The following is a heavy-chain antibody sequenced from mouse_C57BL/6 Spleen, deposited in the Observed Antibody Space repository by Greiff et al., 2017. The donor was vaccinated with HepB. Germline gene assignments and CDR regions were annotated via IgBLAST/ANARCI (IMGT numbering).Heavy chain of an antibody. J-gene: IGHJ2*01. CDR1: GYTFTSYW. CDR2: IDPSDSYT. CDR3: ARGHYGSSYLDY. V-gene: IGHV1-69*01. Sequence: QVQLKESGAELVMPGASVKLSCKASGYTFTSYWMHWVKQRPGQGLEWIGEIDPSDSYTNYNQKFKGKSTLTVDKSSSTAYMQLSSLTSEDSAVYYCARGHYGSSYLDYWGQGTTLTVSS. D-gene: IGHD1-1*01.